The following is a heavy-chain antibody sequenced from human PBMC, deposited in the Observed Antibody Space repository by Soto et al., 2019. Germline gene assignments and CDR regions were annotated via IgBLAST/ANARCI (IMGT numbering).Heavy chain of an antibody. CDR1: GSTFGNSA. Sequence: QVQLVQSGAEVKKPGSSVNVSCKTSGSTFGNSAVTWVRQAPGQGLEWMGGIVPMFGTANYAQKFQGRLIITAEDSPSTAYMELPSMTPDDTGVYYCASDGVRRNAFLSGLLGGGWFDPWAKGPLVTV. D-gene: IGHD3-3*01. V-gene: IGHV1-69*12. CDR3: ASDGVRRNAFLSGLLGGGWFDP. J-gene: IGHJ5*02. CDR2: IVPMFGTA.